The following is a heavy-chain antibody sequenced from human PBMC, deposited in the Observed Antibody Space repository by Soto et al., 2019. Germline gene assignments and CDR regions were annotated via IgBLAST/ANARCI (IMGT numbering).Heavy chain of an antibody. CDR2: ISWNSGSI. D-gene: IGHD4-17*01. Sequence: PGGSLRLSCAASGFTFDDYAMHCVRQAPGKGLEWVSGISWNSGSIGYGYSVKGRFTISRDNAKNSLYLQMNSLRADDTAFFSCAKDKGDYGENYFDYWGHGTLVTVSS. CDR3: AKDKGDYGENYFDY. V-gene: IGHV3-9*01. CDR1: GFTFDDYA. J-gene: IGHJ4*01.